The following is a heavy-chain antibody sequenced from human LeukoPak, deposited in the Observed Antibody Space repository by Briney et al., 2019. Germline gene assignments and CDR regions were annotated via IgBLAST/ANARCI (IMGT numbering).Heavy chain of an antibody. J-gene: IGHJ5*02. CDR1: GGSISSYY. V-gene: IGHV4-59*01. CDR3: ARQLAVAGSGVSWFDP. Sequence: SETLSLTCTVSGGSISSYYWSWIRQPPGKGLEWIGYIYYSGSTNYNLSLKSRVTISVDTSKNQFSLKLSSVTAADTAVYYCARQLAVAGSGVSWFDPWGQGTLVTVSS. D-gene: IGHD6-19*01. CDR2: IYYSGST.